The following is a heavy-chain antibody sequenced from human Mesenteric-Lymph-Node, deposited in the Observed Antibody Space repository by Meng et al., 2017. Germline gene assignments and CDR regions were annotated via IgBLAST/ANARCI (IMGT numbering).Heavy chain of an antibody. Sequence: ASVKVSCKASGYSFTGYYLYWVRQVPGQGLEWVGRINPNSGATNYAQKFQGRVTLTRDKSISTAYMELGSLRSEDTAVYYCARVSVYSSSWSANFDYWGQGTLVTVAS. CDR1: GYSFTGYY. J-gene: IGHJ4*02. CDR2: INPNSGAT. CDR3: ARVSVYSSSWSANFDY. V-gene: IGHV1-2*06. D-gene: IGHD6-13*01.